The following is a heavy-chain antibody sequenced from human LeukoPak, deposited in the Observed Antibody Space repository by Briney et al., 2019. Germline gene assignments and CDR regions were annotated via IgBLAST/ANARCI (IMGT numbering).Heavy chain of an antibody. V-gene: IGHV3-66*01. Sequence: GGSLRLSCAASGFTFSGYSMNWVRQAPGKGLEWVSVIYSGDSTYYADSVKGRFTISRDNSKNTLYLQMNTLRAEDTAVYYCARLGQGLPPSYYFGMDVWGQGTAVTV. D-gene: IGHD6-19*01. CDR1: GFTFSGYS. CDR2: IYSGDST. CDR3: ARLGQGLPPSYYFGMDV. J-gene: IGHJ6*02.